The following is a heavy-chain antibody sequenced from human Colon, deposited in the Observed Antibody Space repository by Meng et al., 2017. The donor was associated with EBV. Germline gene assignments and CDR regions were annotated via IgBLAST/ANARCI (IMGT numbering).Heavy chain of an antibody. D-gene: IGHD5-24*01. J-gene: IGHJ4*02. CDR3: ARGNAYNAPSFDY. CDR1: GASISSNNW. Sequence: QVDLKEAGPGLVGPSGTLSHTCAVSGASISSNNWWSWVRQPPGKGLEWIGEIYHGGNTNYNPSLKSRVTISVDRSNDQFSLSLSSVTAADTAVYYCARGNAYNAPSFDYWGQGTLVTVSS. V-gene: IGHV4-4*02. CDR2: IYHGGNT.